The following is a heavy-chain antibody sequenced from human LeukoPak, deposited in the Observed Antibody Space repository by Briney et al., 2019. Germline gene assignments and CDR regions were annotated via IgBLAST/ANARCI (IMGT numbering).Heavy chain of an antibody. CDR1: GFTFSSYA. D-gene: IGHD1-14*01. CDR3: AKREPTRDYYYYYMDV. Sequence: GGSLRLPCAASGFTFSSYAMSWVRQAPGKGLEWVSAISGSGGSTYYADSVKGRFTISRDNSKNTLYLQMNSLRAEDTAVYYCAKREPTRDYYYYYMDVWGKGTTVTVSS. CDR2: ISGSGGST. J-gene: IGHJ6*03. V-gene: IGHV3-23*01.